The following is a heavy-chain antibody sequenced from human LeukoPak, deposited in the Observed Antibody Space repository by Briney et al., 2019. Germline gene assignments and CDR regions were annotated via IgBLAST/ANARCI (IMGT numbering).Heavy chain of an antibody. Sequence: GGSLRPSCAASGFTFSSYALSWDRQAPGKGLEYVSAISGSGRDTYYADSVRGRFTISRDNSKNTLYLQMNSLRAEDTAVYYCATLRGSGSYYNENWFDHWGQGTLATVSS. CDR2: ISGSGRDT. CDR1: GFTFSSYA. CDR3: ATLRGSGSYYNENWFDH. J-gene: IGHJ5*02. D-gene: IGHD3-10*01. V-gene: IGHV3-23*01.